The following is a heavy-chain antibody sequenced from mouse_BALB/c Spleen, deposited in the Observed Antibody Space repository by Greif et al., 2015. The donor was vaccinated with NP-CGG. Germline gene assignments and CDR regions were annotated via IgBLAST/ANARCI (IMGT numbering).Heavy chain of an antibody. Sequence: VQLQQSGAELVKPGASVKLSCTVSGFNIKDTYMHWVKQRPEQGLEWIGRIHPANGDTKYDPKFQGKATITADTSSNXAYLQLSSLTSEDTAVYYCGNAYYRSLGFACWGQGTLVTVSA. CDR2: IHPANGDT. CDR1: GFNIKDTY. CDR3: GNAYYRSLGFAC. V-gene: IGHV14-3*02. J-gene: IGHJ3*01. D-gene: IGHD2-14*01.